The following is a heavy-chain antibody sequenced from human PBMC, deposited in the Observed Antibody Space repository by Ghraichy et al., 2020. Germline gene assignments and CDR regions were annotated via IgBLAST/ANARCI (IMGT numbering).Heavy chain of an antibody. Sequence: SETLSLTCTVSGGSISSYYWSWIRQPPGKGLEWIGYIYYSGSTNYNPSLKSRVTISVDTSKNQFSLKLSSVTAADTAVYYCARHQARSYYDILTGETYRGAFDIWGQGTMVTVSS. CDR1: GGSISSYY. J-gene: IGHJ3*02. V-gene: IGHV4-59*08. CDR2: IYYSGST. D-gene: IGHD3-9*01. CDR3: ARHQARSYYDILTGETYRGAFDI.